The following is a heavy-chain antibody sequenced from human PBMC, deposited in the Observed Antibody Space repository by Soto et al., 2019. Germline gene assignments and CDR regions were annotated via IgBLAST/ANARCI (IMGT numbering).Heavy chain of an antibody. CDR3: AVSEVRAFDI. CDR2: INHSGST. V-gene: IGHV4-34*01. Sequence: SDTLSLTCAVYGLSFSGYYWSWIRQPPGKGLEWIGEINHSGSTNYNPSLKSRVTISVDTSKNQFSLKLSSVTAADTAVYYCAVSEVRAFDIWGQGTMVT. J-gene: IGHJ3*02. CDR1: GLSFSGYY.